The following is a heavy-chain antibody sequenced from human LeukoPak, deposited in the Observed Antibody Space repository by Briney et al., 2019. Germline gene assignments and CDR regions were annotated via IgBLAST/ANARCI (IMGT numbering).Heavy chain of an antibody. CDR3: ARGRVGATAYYYYYYMDV. CDR1: GFTFSSYW. CDR2: INSDGSST. J-gene: IGHJ6*03. V-gene: IGHV3-74*01. D-gene: IGHD1-26*01. Sequence: GGSLRLSCAASGFTFSSYWIHWVRQAPGKGLVWVSRINSDGSSTTYADSVKGRFTISRDNAKNTLYLQMNSLRAEDTAVYYCARGRVGATAYYYYYYMDVWGKGTTVTVSS.